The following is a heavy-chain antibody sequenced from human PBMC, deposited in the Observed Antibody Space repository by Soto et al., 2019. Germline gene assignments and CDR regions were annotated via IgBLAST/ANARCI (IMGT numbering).Heavy chain of an antibody. CDR3: AHGSGWLSDQ. V-gene: IGHV2-5*02. J-gene: IGHJ4*02. Sequence: QITLKESGPTLVKPTQTLTLTCTFSGFSLSDSAVGVNWIRQPPGKPLEWLALIYWDDTKHYSSSLRHRLTITKDTSKTPAVHTMTNMDPVDTATYCCAHGSGWLSDQWGQGTLVTVSS. D-gene: IGHD6-19*01. CDR2: IYWDDTK. CDR1: GFSLSDSAVG.